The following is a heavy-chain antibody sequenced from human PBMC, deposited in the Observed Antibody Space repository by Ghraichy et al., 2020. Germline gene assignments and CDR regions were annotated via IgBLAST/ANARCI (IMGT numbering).Heavy chain of an antibody. CDR1: GGSISSSYYY. Sequence: SETLSLTCTVSGGSISSSYYYWSWIRQPPGKGLEWIGTISYSGNTYYNPSLKSRVTISADMSENQFSLKLSSVTATDTAVFYCARRFYCSGGSCNWFDPWGHRTLVTVSS. CDR3: ARRFYCSGGSCNWFDP. CDR2: ISYSGNT. J-gene: IGHJ5*02. D-gene: IGHD2-15*01. V-gene: IGHV4-39*01.